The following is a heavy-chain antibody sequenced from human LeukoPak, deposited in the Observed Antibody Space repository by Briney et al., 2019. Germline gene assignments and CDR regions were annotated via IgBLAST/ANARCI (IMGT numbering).Heavy chain of an antibody. V-gene: IGHV3-23*01. CDR3: AKHSSSWYRVGWFDP. CDR1: GFTFSSYA. D-gene: IGHD6-13*01. CDR2: ISGIGGST. Sequence: QPGGSLHLSCAASGFTFSSYAMSWARQAPGKGLEWAPAISGIGGSTYYADSVKGRSPISRDNSKTTLYLKRNSLRAEDTAVYYCAKHSSSWYRVGWFDPWGQGTLVTVSS. J-gene: IGHJ5*02.